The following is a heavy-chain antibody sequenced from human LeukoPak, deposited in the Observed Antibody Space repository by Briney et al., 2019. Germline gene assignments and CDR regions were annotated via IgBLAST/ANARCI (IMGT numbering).Heavy chain of an antibody. CDR3: AKTAGIAAAADFDY. CDR1: GFTFSSYN. D-gene: IGHD6-13*01. CDR2: ISRSGSTI. J-gene: IGHJ4*02. Sequence: GGSLRLSCAASGFTFSSYNMNWVRQAPGKGLEWVSYISRSGSTIKFADSVKGRFTISRDNSKNTLYLQMNSLRAEDTAVYYCAKTAGIAAAADFDYWGQGTLVTVSS. V-gene: IGHV3-48*01.